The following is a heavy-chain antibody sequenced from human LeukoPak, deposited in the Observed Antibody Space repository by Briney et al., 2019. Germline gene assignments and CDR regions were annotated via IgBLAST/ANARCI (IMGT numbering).Heavy chain of an antibody. V-gene: IGHV1-69*04. CDR2: IIPIFGIA. CDR3: ARGVCGGDCYLRDYYYGMDV. D-gene: IGHD2-21*02. CDR1: GGTFSSYA. Sequence: ASVKVSCKASGGTFSSYAISWVRQAPGQGLEWMGRIIPIFGIANYAQKFQGRVTITADKSTSTAYMELSSLRSEDTAVHYCARGVCGGDCYLRDYYYGMDVWGQGTTVTVSS. J-gene: IGHJ6*02.